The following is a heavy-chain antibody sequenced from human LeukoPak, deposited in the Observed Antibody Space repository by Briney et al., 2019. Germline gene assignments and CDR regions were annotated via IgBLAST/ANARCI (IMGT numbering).Heavy chain of an antibody. CDR2: IVGSGLTT. CDR3: AKDSTIFGAKTHFDY. CDR1: EFTFSSYA. Sequence: GGSLRLSCAGAEFTFSSYAMSWFRQAPGKGLEWFSAIVGSGLTTYYADSVKGRFTISRDNSKNTLYLQMSSLRAEDTAVYYCAKDSTIFGAKTHFDYWGQGTLVTVSS. D-gene: IGHD3-3*01. V-gene: IGHV3-23*01. J-gene: IGHJ4*02.